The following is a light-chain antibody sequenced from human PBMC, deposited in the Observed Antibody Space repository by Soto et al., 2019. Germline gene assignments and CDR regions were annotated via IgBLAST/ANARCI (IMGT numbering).Light chain of an antibody. CDR3: VHEYSLPCT. J-gene: IGKJ1*01. Sequence: AASGRGGVLVGRRASQDIRNGLGWYQQKPGKAPKLLIYAASNFQSGVSSSFSGRGSGTPFTLIITSLQPEDGATYCCVHEYSLPCTFGQGTKADIK. CDR2: AAS. CDR1: QDIRNG. V-gene: IGKV1-6*01.